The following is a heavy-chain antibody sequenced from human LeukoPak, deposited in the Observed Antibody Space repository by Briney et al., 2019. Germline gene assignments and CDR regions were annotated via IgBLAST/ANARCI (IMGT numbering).Heavy chain of an antibody. V-gene: IGHV3-21*01. Sequence: PVGSLRLSCAASGFNLSTYSMHWLRQAPGKGLEWVSSITTSHTYIYYADSVRGRFTISRGNANNSLYLLMNSLTAEDTALYFCARGKGARHYDWLVNDFWGQGTLVTVSS. CDR1: GFNLSTYS. D-gene: IGHD3-9*01. CDR3: ARGKGARHYDWLVNDF. CDR2: ITTSHTYI. J-gene: IGHJ4*02.